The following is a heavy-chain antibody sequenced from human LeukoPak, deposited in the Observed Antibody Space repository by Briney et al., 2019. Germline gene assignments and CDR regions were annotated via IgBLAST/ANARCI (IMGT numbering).Heavy chain of an antibody. CDR1: GGSISSYY. V-gene: IGHV4-59*08. CDR2: IYYSGST. J-gene: IGHJ1*01. CDR3: AGLPRGTRPPDYFQH. D-gene: IGHD1-1*01. Sequence: PSETLSLTCTVSGGSISSYYWSWIRQPPGKGLEGVGHIYYSGSTSYNPSLESRVTVSLDTSKNQFSLKLTSVTAADTAVYYCAGLPRGTRPPDYFQHWGQGTLVTVSS.